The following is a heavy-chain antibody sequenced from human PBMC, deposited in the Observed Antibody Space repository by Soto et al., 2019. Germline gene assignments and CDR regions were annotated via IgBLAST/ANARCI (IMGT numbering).Heavy chain of an antibody. D-gene: IGHD6-13*01. Sequence: QVQLQESGPGLVKPSGTLSLTCAVSGGSISSSTWWSWVRKPPGKGLEWIGETYHSGSTNYNPSLQSLVTISVDKSQNQFSLKLSSVNAADTALYSCARSYSSSGYYYGMDVCGQGTTVTVSS. J-gene: IGHJ6*02. V-gene: IGHV4-4*02. CDR2: TYHSGST. CDR3: ARSYSSSGYYYGMDV. CDR1: GGSISSSTW.